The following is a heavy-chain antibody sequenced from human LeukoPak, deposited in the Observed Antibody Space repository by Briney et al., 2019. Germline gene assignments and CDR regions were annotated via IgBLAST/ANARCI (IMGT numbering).Heavy chain of an antibody. CDR3: ARPGVGSGRYGAFDI. Sequence: SETLSLTCTVSGGSLSSYYWSWIRQPAGKGLEWIGRIYTSGSTNYNPSLKSRVTTSVDTSKNQFSLKLGSVTAADTAVYYCARPGVGSGRYGAFDIWGQGTMVTVSS. J-gene: IGHJ3*02. CDR2: IYTSGST. D-gene: IGHD5-18*01. CDR1: GGSLSSYY. V-gene: IGHV4-4*07.